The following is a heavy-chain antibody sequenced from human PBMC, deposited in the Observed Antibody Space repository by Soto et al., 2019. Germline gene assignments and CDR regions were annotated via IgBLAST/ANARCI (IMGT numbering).Heavy chain of an antibody. Sequence: PRGSLRLSCAASGFTFSTYGMRWVRQAPGKELEWVSTISGSGTTYYADSVKGRLTISRDNSKNTLYLQINSLRAEDTAVYYCARAGGSGNYKYSAHWGQGTPVTVSS. D-gene: IGHD3-10*01. CDR3: ARAGGSGNYKYSAH. CDR2: ISGSGTT. V-gene: IGHV3-23*01. J-gene: IGHJ4*02. CDR1: GFTFSTYG.